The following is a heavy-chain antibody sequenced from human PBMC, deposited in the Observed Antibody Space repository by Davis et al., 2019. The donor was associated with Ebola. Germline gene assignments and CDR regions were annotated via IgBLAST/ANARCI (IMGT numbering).Heavy chain of an antibody. J-gene: IGHJ4*02. CDR2: ISYDGSNK. D-gene: IGHD6-19*01. CDR3: ARPDDQDSSGWSIRY. CDR1: GFTFSSYA. V-gene: IGHV3-30-3*01. Sequence: GESLKISCAASGFTFSSYAMHWVRQAPGKGLEWVAVISYDGSNKYYADSVKGRFTISRDNSKNTLYLQMNSLRAEDTAVYYCARPDDQDSSGWSIRYWGQGTLVTVSS.